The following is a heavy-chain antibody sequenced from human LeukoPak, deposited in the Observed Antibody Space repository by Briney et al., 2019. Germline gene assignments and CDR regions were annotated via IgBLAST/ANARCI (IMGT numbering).Heavy chain of an antibody. Sequence: GGSLRLSCSASGFTFDDYAMHWVRQAPGKGLEWVSGISWNGGSIAYADSVRGRFTISRDNAKNSLDLQMNSLRLEDTAVYYCAREKIAARHFTGYWGQGTLVTVSS. CDR3: AREKIAARHFTGY. CDR2: ISWNGGSI. D-gene: IGHD6-6*01. J-gene: IGHJ4*02. CDR1: GFTFDDYA. V-gene: IGHV3-9*01.